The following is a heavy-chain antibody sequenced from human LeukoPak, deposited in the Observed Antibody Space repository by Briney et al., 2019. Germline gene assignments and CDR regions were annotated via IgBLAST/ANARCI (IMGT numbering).Heavy chain of an antibody. Sequence: PGGSLRLSCAASRFTFSSNYMSWVRQAPGKGLEWVSVIYSGGSTYYADSVKGRFTISRDNSKNTLYLQMNSLRAEDTAVYYCARGIVGALDAFDIWGQGTMVTVSS. D-gene: IGHD1-26*01. J-gene: IGHJ3*02. CDR1: RFTFSSNY. CDR2: IYSGGST. V-gene: IGHV3-66*01. CDR3: ARGIVGALDAFDI.